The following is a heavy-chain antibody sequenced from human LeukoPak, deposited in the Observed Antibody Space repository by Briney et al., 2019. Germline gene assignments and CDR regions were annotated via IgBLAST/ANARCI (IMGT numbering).Heavy chain of an antibody. Sequence: PSETLSLTCAVYGGSFSVHHWSWLRQPPGKGLEWVGEINHRGSTNYNPSLKGRVTIPVDTYKNQFSLKLSSVTAADTAVYYCATVRGLDGYPEYDFVYWGQGALVTVSS. D-gene: IGHD5-24*01. V-gene: IGHV4-34*01. CDR1: GGSFSVHH. CDR2: INHRGST. CDR3: ATVRGLDGYPEYDFVY. J-gene: IGHJ4*02.